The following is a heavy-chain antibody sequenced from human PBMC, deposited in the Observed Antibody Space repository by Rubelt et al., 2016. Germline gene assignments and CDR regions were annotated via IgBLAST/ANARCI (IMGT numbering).Heavy chain of an antibody. J-gene: IGHJ5*02. CDR2: IYYSGCT. CDR3: TRGGARGNWLDP. CDR1: GGSISGYY. V-gene: IGHV4-59*01. Sequence: QVQLQESGPGLVKPSETLSLSCTVSGGSISGYYWSWIRQPPGQGLEWIGYIYYSGCTDYNPSLKSRVTISVDTSQNQFSLSLIRVTAVDAAVYYWTRGGARGNWLDPWGQRTLVTVSS. D-gene: IGHD3-10*01.